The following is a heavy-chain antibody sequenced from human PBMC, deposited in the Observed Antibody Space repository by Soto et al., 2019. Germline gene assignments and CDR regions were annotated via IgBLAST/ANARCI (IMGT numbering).Heavy chain of an antibody. D-gene: IGHD2-8*02. J-gene: IGHJ4*02. CDR2: INHSGST. CDR3: ARDKITGLFDY. CDR1: GGSFSGYY. V-gene: IGHV4-34*01. Sequence: SETLSLTCAVYGGSFSGYYWTWIRQPRGTGLEWIGEINHSGSTNYNPSLKSRVTISVDTSKNQFSLKLTSVTAADTAVYYCARDKITGLFDYWGQGTLVTVSS.